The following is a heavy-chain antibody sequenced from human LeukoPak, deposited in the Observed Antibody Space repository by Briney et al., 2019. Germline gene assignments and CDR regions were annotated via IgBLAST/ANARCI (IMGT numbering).Heavy chain of an antibody. D-gene: IGHD3-10*01. CDR2: ISSSSSYI. Sequence: GGSLRLSCAASGFTFSSYSMNWVRQAPGKGLKWVSSISSSSSYIYYADSVKGRFTISRDNAKNSLYLQMNSLRAGDTAVYYCARSNRGETDYWGQGTLVTVSS. CDR1: GFTFSSYS. CDR3: ARSNRGETDY. J-gene: IGHJ4*02. V-gene: IGHV3-21*01.